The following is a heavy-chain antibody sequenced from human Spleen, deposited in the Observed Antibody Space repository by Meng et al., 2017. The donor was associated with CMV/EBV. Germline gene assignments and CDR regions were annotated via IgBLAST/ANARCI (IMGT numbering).Heavy chain of an antibody. CDR1: GGTFSSYA. CDR3: ARDRGVRGVTYRGYYYYGMDV. V-gene: IGHV1-69*05. D-gene: IGHD3-10*01. Sequence: SVKVSCKASGGTFSSYAISWVRQAPGQGLEWMGGIIPIFSTANYAQKFQGRVTITTDESTSTAYMELSSLRSEDTAVYYCARDRGVRGVTYRGYYYYGMDVWGQGTTVTVSS. J-gene: IGHJ6*02. CDR2: IIPIFSTA.